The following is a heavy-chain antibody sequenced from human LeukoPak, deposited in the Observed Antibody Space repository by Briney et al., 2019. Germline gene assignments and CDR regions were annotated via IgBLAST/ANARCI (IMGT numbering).Heavy chain of an antibody. CDR2: ITGDGTGT. V-gene: IGHV3-74*01. CDR3: ARGGVVAALDY. CDR1: GFTASNYW. J-gene: IGHJ4*02. Sequence: GESLRLSCAASGFTASNYWMHWVRQVPGKGLVWVAPITGDGTGTNHADSVKGRFTVSRDNAKNTLFLQMNSLRADDSAVYYCARGGVVAALDYWGRGTRVTVSS. D-gene: IGHD1-26*01.